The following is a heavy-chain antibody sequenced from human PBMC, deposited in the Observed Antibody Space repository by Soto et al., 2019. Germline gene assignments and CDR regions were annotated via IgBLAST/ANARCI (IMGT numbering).Heavy chain of an antibody. J-gene: IGHJ4*02. CDR2: INPSGGST. D-gene: IGHD3-3*01. Sequence: GASVKVSCKASGYTFTSYYMHWVRQAPGQGLEWMGIINPSGGSTSYAQKFQGRVTMTRDTSTSTVYMELSSLRSEDTAVYYCARVNSITIFGVVIGAHFDYWGQGTLVTVSS. CDR1: GYTFTSYY. V-gene: IGHV1-46*01. CDR3: ARVNSITIFGVVIGAHFDY.